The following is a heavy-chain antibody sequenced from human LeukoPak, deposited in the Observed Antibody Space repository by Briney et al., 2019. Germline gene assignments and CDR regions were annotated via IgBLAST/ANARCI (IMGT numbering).Heavy chain of an antibody. CDR2: IYYSGST. Sequence: SETLSLTCTVFGGSISSSSYYWGWIRQPPGKGLEWIGSIYYSGSTYYNPSLKSRVTISVDTSKKQFSLKLSSVTAADTAVYYCARHVNTDYDSSGYRFDYWGQGTLVTVSS. J-gene: IGHJ4*02. D-gene: IGHD3-22*01. V-gene: IGHV4-39*01. CDR3: ARHVNTDYDSSGYRFDY. CDR1: GGSISSSSYY.